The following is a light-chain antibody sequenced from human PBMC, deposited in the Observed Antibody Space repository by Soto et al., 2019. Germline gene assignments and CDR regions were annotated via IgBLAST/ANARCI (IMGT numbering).Light chain of an antibody. J-gene: IGKJ4*01. V-gene: IGKV1-9*01. CDR1: QGISSY. CDR2: AAS. Sequence: DIQLTQSPSFLSASVGDRVTITCRASQGISSYLAWYQQKPGKAPKLLIYAASTLRSGVPSRFSGSGSGTEVTLTISSLQPEDFATYYCQQLNSYPRLTFGGGTKVEMK. CDR3: QQLNSYPRLT.